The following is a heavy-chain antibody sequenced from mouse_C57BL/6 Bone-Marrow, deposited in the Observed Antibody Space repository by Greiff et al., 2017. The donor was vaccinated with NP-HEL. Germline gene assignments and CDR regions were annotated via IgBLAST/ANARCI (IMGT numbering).Heavy chain of an antibody. Sequence: VQLKQSGPELVKPGASVKIPCKASGYTFTDYNMDWVKQSHGKSLEWIGDINPNNGGTIYNQKFKGKATLTVDKSSSTAYMELRSLTSEDTAVYYCAFYYYGSSYDWYFDVWGTGTTVTVSS. V-gene: IGHV1-18*01. CDR3: AFYYYGSSYDWYFDV. CDR1: GYTFTDYN. CDR2: INPNNGGT. D-gene: IGHD1-1*01. J-gene: IGHJ1*03.